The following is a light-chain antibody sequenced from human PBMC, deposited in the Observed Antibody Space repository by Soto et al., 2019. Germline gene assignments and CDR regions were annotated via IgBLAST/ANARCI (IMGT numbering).Light chain of an antibody. CDR2: EVS. V-gene: IGLV2-14*01. CDR3: SSYTGSSTLDV. Sequence: QSALTQPASVSGSPGQSITISCTGTNSDVGGYNFVSWYQQHPGKAPKLMIYEVSDRPSGVSDRFSGSKSGNTASLTISGVQADDEADYYCSSYTGSSTLDVFGAGTKVTVL. CDR1: NSDVGGYNF. J-gene: IGLJ1*01.